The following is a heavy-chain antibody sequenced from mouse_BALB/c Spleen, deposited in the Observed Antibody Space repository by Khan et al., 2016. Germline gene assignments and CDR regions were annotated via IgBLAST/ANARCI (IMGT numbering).Heavy chain of an antibody. V-gene: IGHV4-1*02. Sequence: EVKLLESGGGLVQPGGSLKVSCAASGFDFSRYWMSCVRQAPGKGLEWIGEINPDSGTINYTPSLKVKFIISRDNAKNTLYLQMSKVRSEDTALYYCARAGYYGYLVNWGQGTLVTVSA. CDR2: INPDSGTI. D-gene: IGHD1-1*01. CDR3: ARAGYYGYLVN. J-gene: IGHJ3*01. CDR1: GFDFSRYW.